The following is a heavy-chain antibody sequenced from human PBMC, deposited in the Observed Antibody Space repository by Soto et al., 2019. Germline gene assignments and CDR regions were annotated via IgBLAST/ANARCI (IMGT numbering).Heavy chain of an antibody. D-gene: IGHD3-10*01. CDR3: ARHFPMVRGVRGGGDVWFDP. CDR2: IDPSDSYT. Sequence: EVQLVQSGAEVKKPGESLRISCKGSGYSFTSYWISWVRQMPGKGLEWMGRIDPSDSYTNYSPSFQGHVTISADKSISTAYLQWSSLKASDTAMYYCARHFPMVRGVRGGGDVWFDPWGQGTLVTVSS. V-gene: IGHV5-10-1*01. J-gene: IGHJ5*02. CDR1: GYSFTSYW.